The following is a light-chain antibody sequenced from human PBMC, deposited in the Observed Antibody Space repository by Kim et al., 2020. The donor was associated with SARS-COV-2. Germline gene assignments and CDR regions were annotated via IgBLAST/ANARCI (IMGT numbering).Light chain of an antibody. J-gene: IGKJ2*01. V-gene: IGKV1-39*01. CDR3: QQFFDPVRT. Sequence: SASLGDRVTISCRESQSITSYLHWFQQKPGKPPKVLIYAASNLQAGVPSRFSGSGSGTDFTLTIANLQPEDSATYFCQQFFDPVRTFGQGTKLEI. CDR2: AAS. CDR1: QSITSY.